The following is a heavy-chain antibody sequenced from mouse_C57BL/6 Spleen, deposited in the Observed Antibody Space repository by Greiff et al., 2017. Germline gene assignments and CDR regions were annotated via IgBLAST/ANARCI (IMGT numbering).Heavy chain of an antibody. J-gene: IGHJ4*01. CDR2: IHPSDSDT. CDR1: GYTFTSYW. D-gene: IGHD2-4*01. V-gene: IGHV1-74*01. Sequence: VKLQQPGAELVKPGASVKVSCKASGYTFTSYWMHWVKQRPGQGLEWIGRIHPSDSDTNYNQKFKGKATLTVDKSSSTAYMQLSSLTSEDSAVYYCARDYDRGDAMDYWGQGTSVTVSS. CDR3: ARDYDRGDAMDY.